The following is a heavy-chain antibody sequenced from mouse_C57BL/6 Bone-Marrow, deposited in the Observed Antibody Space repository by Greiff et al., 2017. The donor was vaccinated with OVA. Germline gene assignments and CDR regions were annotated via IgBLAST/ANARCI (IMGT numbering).Heavy chain of an antibody. CDR2: ISYDGSN. V-gene: IGHV3-6*01. CDR3: AIVGYGSSPWFAY. Sequence: EVKLMESGPGLVKPSQSLSLTCSVTGYSITSGYYWNWIRQFPGNKLEWMGYISYDGSNNYNPSIKNRISITRYTSKNQFFLKLNSVTTEDTATYYCAIVGYGSSPWFAYWGQGTLVTVSA. D-gene: IGHD1-1*01. CDR1: GYSITSGYY. J-gene: IGHJ3*01.